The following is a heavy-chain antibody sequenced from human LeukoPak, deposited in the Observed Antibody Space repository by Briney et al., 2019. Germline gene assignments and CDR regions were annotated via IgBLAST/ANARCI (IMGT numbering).Heavy chain of an antibody. D-gene: IGHD2-15*01. CDR2: ITSSSSFI. V-gene: IGHV3-21*01. CDR1: GFTFRSYS. CDR3: ARDMPGRDCSGGSCYGYGLDV. Sequence: GGSLRLSCAASGFTFRSYSMNWVRQAPGKGLEWVCSITSSSSFIYHAESMKGRFTISRDNAKDSLYLQMNSLRAEDTAVYYCARDMPGRDCSGGSCYGYGLDVWGQGTTVIVSS. J-gene: IGHJ6*02.